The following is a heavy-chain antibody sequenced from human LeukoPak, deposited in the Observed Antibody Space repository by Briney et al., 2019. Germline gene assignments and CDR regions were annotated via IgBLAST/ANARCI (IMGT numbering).Heavy chain of an antibody. CDR2: INNSGGNT. J-gene: IGHJ4*02. CDR1: GFTFSSYA. D-gene: IGHD1-26*01. CDR3: AKAGSIRFDY. Sequence: GGSLRLSCAASGFTFSSYAMSWVRQAPGKGLEWVSTINNSGGNTYYADSVKGRFTISRDDSKNTLYLQVNSLRAEDTAVYYCAKAGSIRFDYWGQGTLVTVSS. V-gene: IGHV3-23*01.